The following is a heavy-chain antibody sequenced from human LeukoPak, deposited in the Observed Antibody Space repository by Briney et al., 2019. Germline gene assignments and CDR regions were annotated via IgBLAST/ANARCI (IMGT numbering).Heavy chain of an antibody. V-gene: IGHV3-7*01. D-gene: IGHD1-1*01. Sequence: QSGGSLRLSCAASGFIFSNYWMSWVRQAPGKGLEWVANINQDGGAKYYVDSLKGRFTISRDNIEKSLYLQLNSLTADDTAVYFCARAPTTGTVDYWGQGTRVTVSS. CDR2: INQDGGAK. CDR3: ARAPTTGTVDY. CDR1: GFIFSNYW. J-gene: IGHJ4*02.